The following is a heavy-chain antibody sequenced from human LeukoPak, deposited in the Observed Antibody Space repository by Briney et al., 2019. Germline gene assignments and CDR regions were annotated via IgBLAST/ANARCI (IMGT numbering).Heavy chain of an antibody. CDR3: AREGVSGSYFDY. CDR1: GFTVISNH. D-gene: IGHD6-19*01. V-gene: IGHV3-53*01. J-gene: IGHJ4*02. CDR2: IYSSGGT. Sequence: GGSVRLFCAPSGFTVISNHMSWARHAPGKGLEWASVIYSSGGTYYADSVKGRFTISRDNSKLYLQMNSLRPEDTAMYYCAREGVSGSYFDYWGQGTLVTVSS.